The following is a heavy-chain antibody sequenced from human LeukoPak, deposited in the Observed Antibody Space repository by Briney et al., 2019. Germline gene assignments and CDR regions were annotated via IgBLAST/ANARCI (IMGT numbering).Heavy chain of an antibody. D-gene: IGHD3-10*01. Sequence: GASVKVSCKASGYTFNTYGITWVRQAPGQGLEWMGWISGYNGKTKYAQKLQDRVTMTTDTSTTTAYMELSRLRSDDTAVYYCARANMVRGVGSFFDRNWFDPWGQGTLVTVSS. CDR2: ISGYNGKT. V-gene: IGHV1-18*01. CDR1: GYTFNTYG. J-gene: IGHJ5*02. CDR3: ARANMVRGVGSFFDRNWFDP.